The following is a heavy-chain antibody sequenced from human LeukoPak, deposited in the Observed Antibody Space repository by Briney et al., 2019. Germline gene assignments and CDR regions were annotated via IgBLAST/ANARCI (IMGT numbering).Heavy chain of an antibody. CDR2: IYTGGTT. D-gene: IGHD1-26*01. Sequence: PGGSLRLSCAASAFIVSNNYMSWVRQAPGKGLEWVSLIYTGGTTYYADSVRGRFTVSRDNSKNTLYLQMNSLRAEDTAVYYCARGFTDREYCYHMDVWGKGTTVTVSS. CDR3: ARGFTDREYCYHMDV. CDR1: AFIVSNNY. J-gene: IGHJ6*03. V-gene: IGHV3-53*01.